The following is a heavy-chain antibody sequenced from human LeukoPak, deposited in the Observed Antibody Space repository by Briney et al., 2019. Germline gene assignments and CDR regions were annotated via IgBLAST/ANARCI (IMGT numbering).Heavy chain of an antibody. CDR1: VVTFSGSA. CDR3: TSVAAGDY. D-gene: IGHD6-13*01. CDR2: IRSKANSYAT. Sequence: GPSLRLSCAASVVTFSGSAMHCVRQASRKGLEWVGRIRSKANSYATAYAASVKGRFTISRDDSKNTAYLQMNSLKTEDTAVYYCTSVAAGDYWGQGTLVTVSS. J-gene: IGHJ4*02. V-gene: IGHV3-73*01.